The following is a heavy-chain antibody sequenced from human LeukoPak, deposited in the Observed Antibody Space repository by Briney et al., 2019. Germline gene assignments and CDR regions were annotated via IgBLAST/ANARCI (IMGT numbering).Heavy chain of an antibody. D-gene: IGHD6-13*01. V-gene: IGHV3-7*01. Sequence: GGSLRLSCAASGFTFSSYWMSWVRQAPGKGLEWVANIKQDGSEKYYVDSVKGRFTISRDNAKNSLYLQMNSMRAEDTAVYYCAREGPGYSSSWYVYWAQGTLVTVSS. CDR3: AREGPGYSSSWYVY. CDR2: IKQDGSEK. J-gene: IGHJ4*02. CDR1: GFTFSSYW.